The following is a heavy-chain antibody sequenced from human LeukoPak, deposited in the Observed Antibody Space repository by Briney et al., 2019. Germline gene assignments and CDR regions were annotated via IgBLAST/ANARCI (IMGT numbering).Heavy chain of an antibody. CDR3: ARRSGTYHAFDI. J-gene: IGHJ3*02. Sequence: PSETLSLTCTVSGGSISSYGYYWGWIRQPPGKGLEWIGSFYYTGSTFYNPSLKSRVTISVDTSENQFSLKLSSVTAADTAVYYCARRSGTYHAFDIWSQGTMVTVSS. CDR2: FYYTGST. V-gene: IGHV4-39*01. D-gene: IGHD1-26*01. CDR1: GGSISSYGYY.